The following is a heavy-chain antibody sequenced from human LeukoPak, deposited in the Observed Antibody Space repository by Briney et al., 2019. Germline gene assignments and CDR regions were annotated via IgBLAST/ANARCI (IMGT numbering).Heavy chain of an antibody. J-gene: IGHJ4*02. CDR2: IYYSGST. CDR1: GGSISSSSYY. Sequence: SETLSLTCTVSGGSISSSSYYWGWIRQPPGKGLEWIGSIYYSGSTYYNPSLKSRVTISVDTSKNQFSLKLSSVTAADTAVYYCARLSVGALLCFDYWGQGTLVTVSS. V-gene: IGHV4-39*01. D-gene: IGHD1-26*01. CDR3: ARLSVGALLCFDY.